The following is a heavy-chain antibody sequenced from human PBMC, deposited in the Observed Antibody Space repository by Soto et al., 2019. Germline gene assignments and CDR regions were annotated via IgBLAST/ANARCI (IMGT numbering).Heavy chain of an antibody. D-gene: IGHD3-3*01. CDR2: IISNGGGT. CDR3: ARSTIQYYLDY. V-gene: IGHV3-64*07. CDR1: GFTFSSYS. J-gene: IGHJ4*02. Sequence: EVQLAVSGGGLVQPGGSLRLSCVGSGFTFSSYSIHWIRQAPGKGLEYVSTIISNGGGTYYADSVKGRFTMSRDNSKNTVYLQMDSLRPEDMGVYYCARSTIQYYLDYWGQGTLVTVSS.